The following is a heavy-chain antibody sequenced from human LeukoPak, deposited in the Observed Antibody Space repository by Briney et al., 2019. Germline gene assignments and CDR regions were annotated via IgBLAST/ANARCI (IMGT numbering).Heavy chain of an antibody. Sequence: PGGSLRLSCAASGFTVSSNYMSWVRQAPGKGLEWVSVISDSVGSTYADSVKGRFTISRDNSKNTLYLQMNSLRAEDTALYYCAKDRILSYWGQGTLVTVSS. CDR2: ISDSVGST. D-gene: IGHD2-15*01. V-gene: IGHV3-23*01. J-gene: IGHJ4*02. CDR3: AKDRILSY. CDR1: GFTVSSNY.